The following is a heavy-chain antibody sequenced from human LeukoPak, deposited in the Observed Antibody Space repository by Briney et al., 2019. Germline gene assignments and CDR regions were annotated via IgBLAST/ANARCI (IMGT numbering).Heavy chain of an antibody. CDR3: ARDGHSSDFHY. D-gene: IGHD3-22*01. CDR1: GFSFTSYS. Sequence: GGSLRLSCAASGFSFTSYSMNWVRQAPGKGLEWVSYISSTSKTIFYADSVKGRFIISRDNAKNSLYLQMNSLRAEDTAVYYCARDGHSSDFHYWGQGTLVAVSS. V-gene: IGHV3-48*01. CDR2: ISSTSKTI. J-gene: IGHJ4*02.